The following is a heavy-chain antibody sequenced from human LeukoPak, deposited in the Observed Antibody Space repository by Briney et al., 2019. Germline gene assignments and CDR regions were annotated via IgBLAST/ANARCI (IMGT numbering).Heavy chain of an antibody. J-gene: IGHJ6*03. V-gene: IGHV3-48*01. D-gene: IGHD6-13*01. CDR2: ISSSSSII. Sequence: GGSLRLSCAASGFTFSSYSMNWVRQAPGKGLEWVSYISSSSSIIYYADSVKGRFTISRDNAKNSLYLQMNSLRAEDTAVCYCARDPSSWHYYYMDVWGKGTTVTVSS. CDR3: ARDPSSWHYYYMDV. CDR1: GFTFSSYS.